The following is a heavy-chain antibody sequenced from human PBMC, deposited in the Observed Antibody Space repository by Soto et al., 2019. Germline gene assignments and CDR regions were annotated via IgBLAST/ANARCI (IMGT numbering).Heavy chain of an antibody. D-gene: IGHD3-22*01. CDR3: ARAGDYSDSRAFDY. V-gene: IGHV4-31*03. J-gene: IGHJ4*02. Sequence: SETLSLTCTVSGGSISSGGHYWSWVRQHPGKGLEWIGYIYYSGTTYYNPSLKSRVTISVDTSKNQFSLKLSSVTAADTAVYYCARAGDYSDSRAFDYWGQGTLVTVSS. CDR2: IYYSGTT. CDR1: GGSISSGGHY.